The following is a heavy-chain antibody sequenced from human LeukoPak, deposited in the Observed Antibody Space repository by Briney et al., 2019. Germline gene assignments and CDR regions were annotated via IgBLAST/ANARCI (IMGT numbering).Heavy chain of an antibody. Sequence: ASVKVSCKASGHTFTGYYMHWVRQAPGQGLEWMGWINPNSGGTNYAQKFQGRVTMTRDTSISTAYMELSRLRSDDTAVYYCAREGAAADNYYYYYMDVWGKGTTVTISS. V-gene: IGHV1-2*02. CDR1: GHTFTGYY. J-gene: IGHJ6*03. CDR2: INPNSGGT. D-gene: IGHD6-13*01. CDR3: AREGAAADNYYYYYMDV.